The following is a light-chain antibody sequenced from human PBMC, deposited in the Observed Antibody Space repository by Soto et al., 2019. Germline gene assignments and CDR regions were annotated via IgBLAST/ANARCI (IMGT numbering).Light chain of an antibody. CDR1: NIAIKS. J-gene: IGLJ2*01. V-gene: IGLV3-21*02. CDR2: DDG. CDR3: QVWDSSSDHRVV. Sequence: SSELTQAPSVSVAPGQTARITCGGNNIAIKSVHGYQQKPGQAPVLVVYDDGDRPSGIPERFSGSNSGNTATLTITRVEAGDEADYHCQVWDSSSDHRVVFGGGTKVTVL.